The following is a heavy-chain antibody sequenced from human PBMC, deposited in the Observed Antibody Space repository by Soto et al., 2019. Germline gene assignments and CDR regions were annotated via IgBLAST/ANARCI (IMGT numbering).Heavy chain of an antibody. CDR3: ARLADDYGDPYYFDY. CDR1: GGSISSSSYY. D-gene: IGHD4-17*01. CDR2: IYYSGST. J-gene: IGHJ4*02. Sequence: SETLSLTCTVSGGSISSSSYYWGWIRQPPGKGLEWIGSIYYSGSTYYNPSLKSRVTISVDTSKNQFSLKLSSVTAADTAVYYCARLADDYGDPYYFDYWGQGTLVTVSS. V-gene: IGHV4-39*01.